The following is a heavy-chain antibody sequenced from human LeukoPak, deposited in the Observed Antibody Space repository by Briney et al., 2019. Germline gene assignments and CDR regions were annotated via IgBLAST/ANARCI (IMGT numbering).Heavy chain of an antibody. J-gene: IGHJ5*02. Sequence: SETLSLTCAVYGGSFSGYYWSWIRQPPGKGLEWIGEINHSGSTNYNPSLKSRVTISVDTSKNQFSLKLSSVTAADTAVYYCARRNDFWSGYYEGWFDPWGQGTLVTVSS. CDR1: GGSFSGYY. D-gene: IGHD3-3*01. CDR3: ARRNDFWSGYYEGWFDP. CDR2: INHSGST. V-gene: IGHV4-34*01.